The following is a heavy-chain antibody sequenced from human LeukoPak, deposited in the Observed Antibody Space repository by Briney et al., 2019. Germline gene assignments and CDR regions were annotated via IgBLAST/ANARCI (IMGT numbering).Heavy chain of an antibody. J-gene: IGHJ4*02. CDR3: ARGRGIVVVKVFDY. D-gene: IGHD3-22*01. Sequence: SETLSLTCAVYGGSFSGYYWSWIRQPLRKGLEWIGEINHSGSTNYNPSLKSRVTISVDTSKNQFSLKLSSVTAADTAVYCCARGRGIVVVKVFDYWGQGTLVTVSS. V-gene: IGHV4-34*01. CDR1: GGSFSGYY. CDR2: INHSGST.